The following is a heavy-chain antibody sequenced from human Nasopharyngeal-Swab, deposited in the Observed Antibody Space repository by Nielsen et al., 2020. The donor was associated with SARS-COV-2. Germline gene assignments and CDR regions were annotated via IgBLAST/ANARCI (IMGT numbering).Heavy chain of an antibody. D-gene: IGHD3-22*01. CDR1: GGSISSGSYY. Sequence: SCTVSGGSISSGSYYWSWIRQPAGKGLEWIGRIYTSGSTNYNPSLKSRVTISVDTSKNQFSLKLSSVTAADTAVYYCARYYYDRRGSPKYFQHWGQGTVVTVSS. CDR2: IYTSGST. CDR3: ARYYYDRRGSPKYFQH. V-gene: IGHV4-61*02. J-gene: IGHJ1*01.